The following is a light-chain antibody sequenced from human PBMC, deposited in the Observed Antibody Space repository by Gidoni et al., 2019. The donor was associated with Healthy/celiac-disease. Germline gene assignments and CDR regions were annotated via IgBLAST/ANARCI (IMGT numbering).Light chain of an antibody. V-gene: IGLV3-1*01. CDR3: QAWDSSTVV. CDR2: QDR. J-gene: IGLJ2*01. CDR1: KLGDKY. Sequence: SSELTQPPSVSVSPGQTASITCSGDKLGDKYACWYQQKPGQSPVLVIYQDRKRPSGIPGRFSGSNSGNTATLTIGGTQAMDEADYYCQAWDSSTVVFGGGTKLTVL.